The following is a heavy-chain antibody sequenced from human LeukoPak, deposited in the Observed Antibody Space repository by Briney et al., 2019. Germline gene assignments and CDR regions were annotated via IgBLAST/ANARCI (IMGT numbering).Heavy chain of an antibody. V-gene: IGHV4-34*01. CDR1: GGSFSGYY. CDR3: ARHRSGSYYNIAPTPFDY. Sequence: SETLSLTCAVYGGSFSGYYWSWIRQPPGKGLEWIGEINHSGSTNYNPSLKSRVTISVDTSKNQFSLKLSSVTAADTAVYYCARHRSGSYYNIAPTPFDYWGQGTLVTVSS. CDR2: INHSGST. D-gene: IGHD3-10*01. J-gene: IGHJ4*02.